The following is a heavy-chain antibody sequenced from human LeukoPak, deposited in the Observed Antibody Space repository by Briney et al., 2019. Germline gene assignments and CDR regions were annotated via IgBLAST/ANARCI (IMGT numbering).Heavy chain of an antibody. V-gene: IGHV1-46*01. Sequence: ASVKVSCKASGYTFTSFYMHWVRQAPGQGLEWMGIINPSGGSTSYAQKFQGRVTMTRDTSTSTVYMELSSLRSEDTAAYYCARDRIKPTHSSSGRQYDYWGQGTLVTVSS. D-gene: IGHD3-22*01. CDR3: ARDRIKPTHSSSGRQYDY. J-gene: IGHJ4*02. CDR2: INPSGGST. CDR1: GYTFTSFY.